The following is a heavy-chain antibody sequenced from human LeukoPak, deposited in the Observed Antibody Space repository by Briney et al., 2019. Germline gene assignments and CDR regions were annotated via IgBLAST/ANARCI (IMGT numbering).Heavy chain of an antibody. D-gene: IGHD3-22*01. CDR1: GGSFSGYY. CDR3: ARGRTKYLYDSSDIGFDY. CDR2: INHSGST. V-gene: IGHV4-34*01. Sequence: TSETLSLTCAVYGGSFSGYYWSWIRQPPGKGLEWIGEINHSGSTNYNPSLKSRVTISVDTSKNQFSLKLSSVTAADTAVYYCARGRTKYLYDSSDIGFDYWGQGTLVTVSS. J-gene: IGHJ4*02.